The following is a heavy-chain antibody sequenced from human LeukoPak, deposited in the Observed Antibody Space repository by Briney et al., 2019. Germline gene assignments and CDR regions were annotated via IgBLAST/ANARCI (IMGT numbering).Heavy chain of an antibody. Sequence: PGGSQRLSCAASGFTFSSYSMNWVRQAPGKGLEWVSYISSSSSTIYYADSVKGRFTISRDNAKNSLYLQMNSLRAEDTAVYYCARDLDGGYSYGPPDYWGQGTLVTVSS. CDR3: ARDLDGGYSYGPPDY. V-gene: IGHV3-48*04. CDR1: GFTFSSYS. D-gene: IGHD5-18*01. J-gene: IGHJ4*02. CDR2: ISSSSSTI.